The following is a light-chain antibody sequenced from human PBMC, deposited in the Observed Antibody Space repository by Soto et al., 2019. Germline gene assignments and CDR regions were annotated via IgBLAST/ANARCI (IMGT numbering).Light chain of an antibody. CDR2: AAS. CDR1: HDISSY. Sequence: DIQMTQSPSTLSASVGDRVTITCRASHDISSYLTWYQQKPGKAPTVLIYAASTLQGGVPSRFSGSGSGTEFTLTISSLRPDDFATYYCQQYNSYWTFGQGTKVDI. J-gene: IGKJ1*01. V-gene: IGKV1-9*01. CDR3: QQYNSYWT.